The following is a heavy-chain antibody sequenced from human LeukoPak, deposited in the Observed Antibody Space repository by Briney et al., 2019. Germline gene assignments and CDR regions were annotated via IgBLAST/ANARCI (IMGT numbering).Heavy chain of an antibody. Sequence: GGSLRLSCAGSGFTFSHPWMSWVRQAPGKGLEWVGCIKSKTHGGTADYAAPVKGRFTISRDDSKNTLYLQVNSLNSEDTAVYYCTMEDSGARAWGQGTLVTVSS. V-gene: IGHV3-15*01. D-gene: IGHD4-17*01. CDR2: IKSKTHGGTA. J-gene: IGHJ4*02. CDR1: GFTFSHPW. CDR3: TMEDSGARA.